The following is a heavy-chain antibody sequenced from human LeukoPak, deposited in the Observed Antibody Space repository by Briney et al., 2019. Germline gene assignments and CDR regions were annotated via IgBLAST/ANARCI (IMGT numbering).Heavy chain of an antibody. V-gene: IGHV3-30*18. D-gene: IGHD4-23*01. J-gene: IGHJ4*02. CDR1: GFTFSNYG. CDR3: AKVSLRWWGYVDY. CDR2: ISYDGSNK. Sequence: GGSLRLSCAASGFTFSNYGMHWVRQAPGKGPEWVAIISYDGSNKYYTDSVKGRFTISRDNSKNTLYLQMNSLRAEDTAVYYCAKVSLRWWGYVDYWGQGTLVTVSS.